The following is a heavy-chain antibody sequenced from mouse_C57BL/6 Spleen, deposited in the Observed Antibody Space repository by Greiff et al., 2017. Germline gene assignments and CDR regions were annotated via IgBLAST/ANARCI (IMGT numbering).Heavy chain of an antibody. Sequence: QVQLQQPGAELVKPGASVKLSCKASGFTFTSYWMQWVKQRPGQGLEWIGEIDPSDSYTTSNQKFKGKATLTVDTSSSTAYMQLSSLTSEDSAVYYCARSSRYAMDYWGQGTSVTVSS. CDR2: IDPSDSYT. J-gene: IGHJ4*01. CDR1: GFTFTSYW. CDR3: ARSSRYAMDY. V-gene: IGHV1-50*01.